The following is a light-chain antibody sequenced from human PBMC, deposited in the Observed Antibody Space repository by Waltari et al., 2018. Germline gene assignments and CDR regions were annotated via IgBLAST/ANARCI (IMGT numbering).Light chain of an antibody. Sequence: DVQMTQSPSSLSASVGDRVTITCQASQDINNYLNWYQQKPGRAPNLLIYPTSDLKTGVPSRFSGSRSGTDYTFTISNLQPEDVATYYCQQYDDLFTFGPGTKVDLK. V-gene: IGKV1-33*01. CDR1: QDINNY. CDR2: PTS. CDR3: QQYDDLFT. J-gene: IGKJ3*01.